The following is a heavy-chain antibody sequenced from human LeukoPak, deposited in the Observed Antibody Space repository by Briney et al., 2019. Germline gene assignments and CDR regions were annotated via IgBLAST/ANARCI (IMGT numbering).Heavy chain of an antibody. CDR2: INPNSGGT. V-gene: IGHV1-2*02. CDR3: ARVLNPTYYYDSSGYH. CDR1: GYTFTGYY. D-gene: IGHD3-22*01. J-gene: IGHJ3*01. Sequence: ASVKVSCKASGYTFTGYYMHWVRQAPGQGLEWMGWINPNSGGTNYAQKFQGRVTMTRDTSISTAYMELSGLRSDDTAVYYCARVLNPTYYYDSSGYHWGQGTMVTVSS.